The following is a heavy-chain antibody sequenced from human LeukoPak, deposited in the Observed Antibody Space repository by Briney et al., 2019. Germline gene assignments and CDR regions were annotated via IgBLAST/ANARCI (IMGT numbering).Heavy chain of an antibody. CDR3: ASGGIYYGAAFDF. D-gene: IGHD1-26*01. V-gene: IGHV3-30*02. CDR1: GFTFSYYG. J-gene: IGHJ4*02. Sequence: GGSLRLSCAASGFTFSYYGMHWVRQAPGKGLEWVAFIRNDGSNKYYADSVKGRFTISRDNAKNSLYLQMNSLRAEDTALYYCASGGIYYGAAFDFWGQGTLVTVSS. CDR2: IRNDGSNK.